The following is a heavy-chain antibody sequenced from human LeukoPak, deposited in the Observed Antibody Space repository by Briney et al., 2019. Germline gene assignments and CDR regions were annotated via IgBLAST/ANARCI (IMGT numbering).Heavy chain of an antibody. D-gene: IGHD2-15*01. Sequence: SVKVSCKASGGTFSSYAISWVRQAPGQGLEWMGGIIPIFTTANYAQNFQGRVTITADESTSTAYMELSSLRSEDTAVYYCARAGYCSGGSCYTYHFDYWGQGTLVTVSS. V-gene: IGHV1-69*13. CDR1: GGTFSSYA. J-gene: IGHJ4*02. CDR3: ARAGYCSGGSCYTYHFDY. CDR2: IIPIFTTA.